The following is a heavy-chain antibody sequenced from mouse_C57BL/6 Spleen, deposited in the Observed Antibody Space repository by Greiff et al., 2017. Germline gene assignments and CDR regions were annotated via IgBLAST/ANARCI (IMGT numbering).Heavy chain of an antibody. CDR3: ARGLAPYHYAMDY. V-gene: IGHV1-7*01. CDR2: INPCIGCT. D-gene: IGHD3-3*01. CDR1: GYTFTDYW. J-gene: IGHJ4*01. Sequence: VQLQQSGAELVKPGASVKLSCKASGYTFTDYWMNWVKQRPGQGLEWIGYINPCIGCTKYNQKFKGKATLTVDKSSSTAYMQLSSLTSEDSAVYYCARGLAPYHYAMDYWGQGTSVTVSS.